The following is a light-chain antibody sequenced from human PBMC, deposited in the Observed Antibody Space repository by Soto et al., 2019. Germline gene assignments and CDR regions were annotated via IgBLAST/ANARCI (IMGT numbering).Light chain of an antibody. CDR2: DVA. Sequence: QSALTQPASVSGSPGQSITISCTGTSSDVGGYNYVSWYQHHPGKAPKLMIYDVANRPSGVSNRFSGSKSGNTASLTISWLQAEDEADYYCNSYTSSSTYVFGTGTKLTVL. V-gene: IGLV2-14*03. CDR1: SSDVGGYNY. J-gene: IGLJ1*01. CDR3: NSYTSSSTYV.